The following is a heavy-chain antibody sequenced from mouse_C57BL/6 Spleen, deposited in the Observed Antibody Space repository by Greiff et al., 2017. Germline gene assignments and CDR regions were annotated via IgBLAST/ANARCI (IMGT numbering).Heavy chain of an antibody. V-gene: IGHV1-69*01. CDR3: ARASITTVVGRYFDV. Sequence: QVHVKQPGAELVMPGASVKLSCKASGYTFTSYWMHWVKQRPGQGLEWIGEIDPSDSYTNYNQKFKGKSTLTVDKSSSTAYMQLSSLTSEDSAVYYWARASITTVVGRYFDVWGTGTTVTVSS. CDR2: IDPSDSYT. CDR1: GYTFTSYW. D-gene: IGHD1-1*01. J-gene: IGHJ1*03.